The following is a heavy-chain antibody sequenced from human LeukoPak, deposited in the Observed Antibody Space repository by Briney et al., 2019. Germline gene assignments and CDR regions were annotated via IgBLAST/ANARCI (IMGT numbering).Heavy chain of an antibody. V-gene: IGHV4-31*03. D-gene: IGHD3-10*01. CDR2: IYYSGST. Sequence: PSQTLSLTCTVSGGSLSSGGYWSWIRPHPGKGLEWIGYIYYSGSTYYNPSLKSRVTISVDTSKNQFSLKLSSVTAADTAVYYCARFANSGLDYWGQGTLVTVSS. CDR1: GGSLSSGGY. CDR3: ARFANSGLDY. J-gene: IGHJ4*02.